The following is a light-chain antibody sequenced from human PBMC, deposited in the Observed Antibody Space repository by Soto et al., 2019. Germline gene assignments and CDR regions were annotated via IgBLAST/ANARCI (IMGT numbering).Light chain of an antibody. CDR2: NNN. CDR1: SSNIGAGYD. J-gene: IGLJ3*02. CDR3: QSYDNSLPWV. V-gene: IGLV1-40*01. Sequence: QSVLTQPPSVSWAPGQRVIISCTGSSSNIGAGYDVHWYQHLPGTTPKLLIYNNNNRPSGVPDRFSGSKSGASASLAITGLQAEDEADYYCQSYDNSLPWVFGGGTKLTVL.